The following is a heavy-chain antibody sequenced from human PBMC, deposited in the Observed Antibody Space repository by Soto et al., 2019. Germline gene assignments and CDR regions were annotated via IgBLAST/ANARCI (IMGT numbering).Heavy chain of an antibody. D-gene: IGHD5-12*01. Sequence: EVQLMESGGGLVQPGGSLRLSCVVSGIGFNNSWMSWFRKAPGKGLVWVGRSKGKTDGETTDYPAPVKGRFTRSRDDSKNTLYMQMNSLETAATAVYYCVTDPGPWLFNWGKGTLVSVSS. CDR1: GIGFNNSW. V-gene: IGHV3-15*01. J-gene: IGHJ1*01. CDR3: VTDPGPWLFN. CDR2: SKGKTDGETT.